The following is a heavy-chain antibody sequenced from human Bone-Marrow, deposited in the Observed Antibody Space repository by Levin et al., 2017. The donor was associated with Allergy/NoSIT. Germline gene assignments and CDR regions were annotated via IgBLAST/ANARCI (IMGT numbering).Heavy chain of an antibody. CDR2: ISWNNGPM. Sequence: GGSLRLSCAASGFSFDDYAMHWVRHTPGKGLEWVSGISWNNGPMGYADSVKGRFTISRDSAKNSLYLEMNSLRAEDPALYYCIKGSAVAGPFKYFQHWGQGTLVTVSS. J-gene: IGHJ1*01. CDR1: GFSFDDYA. D-gene: IGHD6-19*01. CDR3: IKGSAVAGPFKYFQH. V-gene: IGHV3-9*01.